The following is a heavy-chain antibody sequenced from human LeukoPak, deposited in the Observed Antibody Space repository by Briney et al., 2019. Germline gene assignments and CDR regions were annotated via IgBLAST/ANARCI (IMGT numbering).Heavy chain of an antibody. V-gene: IGHV3-7*01. D-gene: IGHD2-2*01. CDR3: ARYCSSTNCHDAFDI. CDR1: GFTISNYW. Sequence: GGSLRLSCAASGFTISNYWMSWVRQAPGKGLEWVANINQDGSEKYYVDSVKGRFTISRDNAKNSLYLQMSSLRAEDTALYYCARYCSSTNCHDAFDIWGQGTMVTVSS. J-gene: IGHJ3*02. CDR2: INQDGSEK.